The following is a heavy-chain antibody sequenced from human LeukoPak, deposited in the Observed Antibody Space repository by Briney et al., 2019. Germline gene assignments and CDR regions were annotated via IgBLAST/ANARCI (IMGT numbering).Heavy chain of an antibody. CDR1: GGSVTNSSGYY. D-gene: IGHD2-21*02. CDR3: ARRRGDPGAFDI. J-gene: IGHJ3*02. Sequence: SETLSLTCSVSGGSVTNSSGYYWAWIRQPPGKGREWIGSFYYRGNTYYNLSLKSRLTISVDTSKNQFSLKMSSVTATDTAIYYCARRRGDPGAFDIWGQGTQVTVSS. V-gene: IGHV4-39*01. CDR2: FYYRGNT.